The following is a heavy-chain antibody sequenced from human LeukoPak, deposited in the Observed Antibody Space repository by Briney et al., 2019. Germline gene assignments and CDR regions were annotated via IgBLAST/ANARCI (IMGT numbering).Heavy chain of an antibody. CDR2: ISYDGSNK. V-gene: IGHV3-30-3*01. J-gene: IGHJ6*03. CDR1: GFTFSSYA. D-gene: IGHD5-18*01. CDR3: ARGPYPDTANMDV. Sequence: PGRSLRVSCAASGFTFSSYAMHWVRQAPGKGLEWVAVISYDGSNKYYADSVKGRFTISRDNSKNTLYLQMNSLRAEDTAVYYCARGPYPDTANMDVWGKGTTVTVSS.